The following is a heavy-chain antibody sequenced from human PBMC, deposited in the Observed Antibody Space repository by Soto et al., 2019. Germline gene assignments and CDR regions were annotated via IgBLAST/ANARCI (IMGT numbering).Heavy chain of an antibody. Sequence: PSETLSLTCTVSGGSISSGDYYWSWIRQPPGKGLEWIGYIYYSGSTYYNPSLKSRVTISVDTSKNQFSLKLSSVTAADTAVYYCAREGGYSYGTNYFDYWGQGTLVTVSS. D-gene: IGHD5-18*01. J-gene: IGHJ4*02. CDR2: IYYSGST. CDR1: GGSISSGDYY. V-gene: IGHV4-30-4*01. CDR3: AREGGYSYGTNYFDY.